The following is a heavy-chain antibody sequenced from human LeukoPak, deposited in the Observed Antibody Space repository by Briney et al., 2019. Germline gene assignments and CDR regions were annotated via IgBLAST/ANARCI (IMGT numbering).Heavy chain of an antibody. Sequence: SETLSLTCAVHGGSFSGYYWSWIRQPPGKGLEWIGEINHSGSTNYNPSLKSRVTISVDTSKNQFSLKLSSVTAADTAVYYCARKRITMVRGSEFDPWGQGTLVTVSS. V-gene: IGHV4-34*01. CDR1: GGSFSGYY. J-gene: IGHJ5*02. CDR2: INHSGST. CDR3: ARKRITMVRGSEFDP. D-gene: IGHD3-10*01.